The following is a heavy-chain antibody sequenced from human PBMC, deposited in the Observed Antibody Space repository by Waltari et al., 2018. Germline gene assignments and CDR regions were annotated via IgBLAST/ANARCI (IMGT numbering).Heavy chain of an antibody. V-gene: IGHV4-61*02. Sequence: QVQLQESGTGLVKPSQTLSLTCTVSGGSISSGSYYWSWIRQPAGKGLEWIGRIYTSGSTNYNPPLKSRVTISVDTSKNQFSLKLSSVTAADTAVYYCARGTSITYDFDYWGQGTLVTVSS. CDR2: IYTSGST. D-gene: IGHD3-10*01. J-gene: IGHJ4*02. CDR3: ARGTSITYDFDY. CDR1: GGSISSGSYY.